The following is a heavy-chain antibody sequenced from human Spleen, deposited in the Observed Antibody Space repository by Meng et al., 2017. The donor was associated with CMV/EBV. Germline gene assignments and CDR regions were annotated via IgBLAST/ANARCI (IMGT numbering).Heavy chain of an antibody. CDR3: ARVGYCSNSSCFALDY. D-gene: IGHD2-8*01. J-gene: IGHJ4*02. CDR2: ISASRSST. V-gene: IGHV3-21*01. Sequence: FTVGSFAMDWVRQAPGKGLEWVSSISASRSSTYYADSVKGRFTISRDNTKNTLFLQMNSLRAEDTAVYYCARVGYCSNSSCFALDYWGQGTLVTVSS. CDR1: FTVGSFA.